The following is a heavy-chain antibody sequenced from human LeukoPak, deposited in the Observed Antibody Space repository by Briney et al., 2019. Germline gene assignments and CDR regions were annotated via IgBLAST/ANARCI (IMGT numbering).Heavy chain of an antibody. CDR2: ISYDGSNK. V-gene: IGHV3-30*18. J-gene: IGHJ3*02. D-gene: IGHD2-15*01. Sequence: GGSLRLSCAASGFTFSSYGMHWVRPAPGKGLEWVAVISYDGSNKYYADSVKGRFTISRDNSKNTLYLQMNSLRAEDTAVYYCAKLVVVAGSDAFDIWGQGTMVTVSS. CDR1: GFTFSSYG. CDR3: AKLVVVAGSDAFDI.